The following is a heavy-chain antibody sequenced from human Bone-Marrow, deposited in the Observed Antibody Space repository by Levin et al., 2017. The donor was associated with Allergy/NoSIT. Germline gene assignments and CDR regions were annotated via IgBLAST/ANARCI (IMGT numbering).Heavy chain of an antibody. Sequence: PSETLSLTCTVSGGSISSSSYYWGWIRQPPGKGLEWIGSIYYSGSTYYNPSLKSRVTISVDTSKNQFSLKLSSVTAADTAVYYCARGSPAVDIVVVVAAAGWFDPWGQGTLVTVSS. D-gene: IGHD2-15*01. CDR2: IYYSGST. V-gene: IGHV4-39*01. J-gene: IGHJ5*02. CDR3: ARGSPAVDIVVVVAAAGWFDP. CDR1: GGSISSSSYY.